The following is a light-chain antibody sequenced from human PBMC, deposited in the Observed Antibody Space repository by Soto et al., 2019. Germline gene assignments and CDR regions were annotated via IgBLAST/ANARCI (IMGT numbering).Light chain of an antibody. V-gene: IGLV2-14*03. Sequence: QSVLTQPASVSGSPGQSITISCTGTSSDVGGYNYVSWYQHHPGKAPKLMIYDVSNRPSGVSNRFSGSKSGNTASLTISGLQAEDEADYYCSSYTGTSTCVFGTGTKVTVL. CDR1: SSDVGGYNY. CDR2: DVS. J-gene: IGLJ1*01. CDR3: SSYTGTSTCV.